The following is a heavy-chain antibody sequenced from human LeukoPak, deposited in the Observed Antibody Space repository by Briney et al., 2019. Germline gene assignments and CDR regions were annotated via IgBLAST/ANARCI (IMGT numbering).Heavy chain of an antibody. Sequence: GGSLRLSCAASGFTFSSYSMNWVRQAPGKGLEWVGRIASKTDGGTTDYAAPVKGRFTISRDDSKNTLFLQMNSLKTEDTAVYYCTTGIRGDCGQGTLVTVSS. CDR1: GFTFSSYS. CDR3: TTGIRGD. V-gene: IGHV3-15*04. J-gene: IGHJ4*02. CDR2: IASKTDGGTT.